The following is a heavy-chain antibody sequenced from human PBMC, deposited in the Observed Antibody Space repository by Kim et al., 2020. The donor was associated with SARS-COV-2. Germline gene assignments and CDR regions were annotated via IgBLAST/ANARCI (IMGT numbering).Heavy chain of an antibody. V-gene: IGHV4-39*01. CDR3: AAESSGYSDYFDY. J-gene: IGHJ4*02. CDR1: GGSISSSSYY. CDR2: IYYSGST. Sequence: SETLSLTCTVSGGSISSSSYYWGWIRQPPGKGLEWIGSIYYSGSTYYNPSLKSRVTISVDTSKNQFSLKLSSVTAADTAVYYCAAESSGYSDYFDYWGQGTLVTVSS. D-gene: IGHD3-22*01.